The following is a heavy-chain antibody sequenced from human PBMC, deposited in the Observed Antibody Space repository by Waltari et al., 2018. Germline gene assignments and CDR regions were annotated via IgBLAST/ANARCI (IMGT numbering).Heavy chain of an antibody. J-gene: IGHJ5*02. D-gene: IGHD2-2*01. CDR1: GGSISSRSYY. V-gene: IGHV4-39*01. CDR3: ARHPTDIVVVPAAIPWFDP. Sequence: QLQLQESGPGLVKPSETLSRTCTVHGGSISSRSYYWGWIRQPPGKGLGWIGSIYYSGSTYYNPSLKSRVTISVDTSKNHFSLKLSSVTAADTAVYYCARHPTDIVVVPAAIPWFDPWGQGTLVTVSS. CDR2: IYYSGST.